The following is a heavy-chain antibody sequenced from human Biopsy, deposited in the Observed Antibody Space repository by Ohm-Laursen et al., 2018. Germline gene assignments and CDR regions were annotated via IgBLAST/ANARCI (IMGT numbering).Heavy chain of an antibody. V-gene: IGHV1-2*02. CDR1: GGTFQKYG. CDR2: INCKTGAT. Sequence: GSSVKVSCKASGGTFQKYGVTWMRQAPGQGLEWLGYINCKTGATNYAQKFQGTVTMTRDTSISTAYLALGSLRSADTAIYYCARDPLNGHKHFDYWGQGSLVTVSS. D-gene: IGHD2-8*01. J-gene: IGHJ4*02. CDR3: ARDPLNGHKHFDY.